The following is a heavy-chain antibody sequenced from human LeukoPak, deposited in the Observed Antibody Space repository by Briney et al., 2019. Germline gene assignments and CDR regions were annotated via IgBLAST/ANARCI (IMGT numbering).Heavy chain of an antibody. CDR1: GFTVSNNC. V-gene: IGHV3-53*01. CDR2: IFTVGIT. Sequence: GGSLRLSCAASGFTVSNNCMSWVRQAPGKGLEWVSAIFTVGITYYADSVTGRFTISRDNSKNTLYLQMNSLRVEDTAVYYCARWDQGGPLGYWGQGTLVTVSS. CDR3: ARWDQGGPLGY. J-gene: IGHJ4*02. D-gene: IGHD1-26*01.